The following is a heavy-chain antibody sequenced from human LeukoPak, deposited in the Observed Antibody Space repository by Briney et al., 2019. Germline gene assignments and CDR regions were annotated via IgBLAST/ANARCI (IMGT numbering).Heavy chain of an antibody. D-gene: IGHD1-26*01. V-gene: IGHV4-34*01. J-gene: IGHJ5*02. CDR3: ARLEWELANWFDP. CDR2: INHSGST. CDR1: GGSFSGYY. Sequence: SETLSLTCAVYGGSFSGYYWSWIRQPPGKGLEWIGEINHSGSTNYNPSLKSRVTISVDTSKNQFSLKLSSVTAADTAVYYCARLEWELANWFDPWGQGTLVTVSS.